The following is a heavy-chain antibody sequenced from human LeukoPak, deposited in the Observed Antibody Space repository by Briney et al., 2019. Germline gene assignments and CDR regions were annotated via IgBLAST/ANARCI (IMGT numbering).Heavy chain of an antibody. CDR1: GFTFSDYY. J-gene: IGHJ3*02. D-gene: IGHD3-22*01. Sequence: GGSLRLSCAASGFTFSDYYMSWIRQAPGKGLEWVSYISSSSSYTNYAGSVKGRFTISRDNAKNSLYLQMNSLRAEDTAVYYCARNYYDSSALDAFDIWGQGTMVTVSS. V-gene: IGHV3-11*03. CDR2: ISSSSSYT. CDR3: ARNYYDSSALDAFDI.